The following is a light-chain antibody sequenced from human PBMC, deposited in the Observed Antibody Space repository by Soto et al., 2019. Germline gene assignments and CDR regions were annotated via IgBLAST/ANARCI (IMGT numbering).Light chain of an antibody. CDR2: WAS. CDR3: QQYYTTLT. V-gene: IGKV4-1*01. J-gene: IGKJ4*01. Sequence: DIVMTQSPDSLAVSLGERATINCKSSQSVLLTSNNKNYLAWYQQKPGQPPKVLISWASTRESGVPDRFSGSRSGTNFTHTINSLHAEDVAVYYCQQYYTTLTFGGGNKVENK. CDR1: QSVLLTSNNKNY.